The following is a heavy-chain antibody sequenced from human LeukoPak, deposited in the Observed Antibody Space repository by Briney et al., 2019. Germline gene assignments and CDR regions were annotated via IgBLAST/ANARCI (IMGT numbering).Heavy chain of an antibody. D-gene: IGHD3-22*01. J-gene: IGHJ4*02. CDR1: GFTFSSYS. V-gene: IGHV3-23*01. CDR3: AKGVTMIVVVPYFDY. CDR2: ISDSGANT. Sequence: GGSLRLSCAASGFTFSSYSMNWVRQAPGKGLEWVSIISDSGANTYYADSVRGRFTISRDNSKNTLYLQMNSLRAEDTAVYYCAKGVTMIVVVPYFDYWGQGTLVTVSS.